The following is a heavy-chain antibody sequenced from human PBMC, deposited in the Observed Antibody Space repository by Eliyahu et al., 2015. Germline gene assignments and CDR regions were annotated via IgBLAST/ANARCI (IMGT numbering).Heavy chain of an antibody. CDR3: AGTFGTDPTARDFFDY. D-gene: IGHD1-1*01. J-gene: IGHJ4*02. Sequence: QVQLQESGPGLVKPSQTLSLSCTVSGGSINSXRYYWSWXRQHPGKGLGWIGAMYYSGRPSYNPSLKSRLTISGDRSKNQMSLKLSSVTAADTAVYFCAGTFGTDPTARDFFDYWGQGTLVTVSS. V-gene: IGHV4-31*03. CDR2: MYYSGRP. CDR1: GGSINSXRYY.